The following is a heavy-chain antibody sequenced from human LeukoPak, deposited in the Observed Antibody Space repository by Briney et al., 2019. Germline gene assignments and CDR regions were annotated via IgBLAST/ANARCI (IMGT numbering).Heavy chain of an antibody. V-gene: IGHV3-7*01. D-gene: IGHD6-6*01. CDR2: IKQDGSEK. J-gene: IGHJ6*03. CDR1: GFTFSSYW. Sequence: GGSLRLPCAASGFTFSSYWMSWVRQAPGKGLEWVANIKQDGSEKYYVDSVKGRFTISRDNAKNSLYLQMNSLRAEDAAVYYCARVPYSSSSSYYYYYMDVWGKGTTVTVSS. CDR3: ARVPYSSSSSYYYYYMDV.